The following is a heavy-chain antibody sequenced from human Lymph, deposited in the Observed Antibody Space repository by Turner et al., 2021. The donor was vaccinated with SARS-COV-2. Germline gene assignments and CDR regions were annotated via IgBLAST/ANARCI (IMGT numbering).Heavy chain of an antibody. CDR1: GFTFDAYG. CDR3: ARGTGAADY. Sequence: EVQLLYSGGGVVRPGWSLRLPFAPSGFTFDAYGMSWVRQAPGRGLEWVSNIKWNGGSTGYADSVKGRFTIYRDNAKNYLYLQVNSLRAEDTALYHCARGTGAADYWGQGTLVTVSS. J-gene: IGHJ4*02. V-gene: IGHV3-20*02. D-gene: IGHD7-27*01. CDR2: IKWNGGST.